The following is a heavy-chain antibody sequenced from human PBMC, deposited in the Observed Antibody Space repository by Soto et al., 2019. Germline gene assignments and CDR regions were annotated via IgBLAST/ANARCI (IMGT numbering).Heavy chain of an antibody. D-gene: IGHD3-10*01. Sequence: QVQLVESGGGVVQPGRSRGLSCAASGFTFSSHSIQWVRQAPGKGLEWVAVISYDGSIKYYADSVKGRFTISRDNSKNTAYLQMNSLRAEDTAVFYCAREWSTSGDLDYWGQGTLVIVSS. V-gene: IGHV3-30-3*01. J-gene: IGHJ4*02. CDR1: GFTFSSHS. CDR2: ISYDGSIK. CDR3: AREWSTSGDLDY.